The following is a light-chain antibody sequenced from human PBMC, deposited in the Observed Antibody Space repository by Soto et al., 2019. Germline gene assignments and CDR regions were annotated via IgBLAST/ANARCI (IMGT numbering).Light chain of an antibody. CDR2: AAS. CDR3: LQDYGDSWT. V-gene: IGKV1-6*01. J-gene: IGKJ1*01. Sequence: IQMTQSPSSLSASVGDRVTITCRASRDVGSDVSWYQQKPGQAPKLLIYAASNLYTGVPSRFSGSRSGTEFTLTISSLQPEDFASYYCLQDYGDSWTFGQGTKVDIK. CDR1: RDVGSD.